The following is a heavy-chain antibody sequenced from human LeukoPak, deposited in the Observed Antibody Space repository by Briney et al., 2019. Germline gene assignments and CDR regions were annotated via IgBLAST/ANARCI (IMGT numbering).Heavy chain of an antibody. CDR3: ARDFPDYDFWSGYRIDP. CDR2: INPSGGST. J-gene: IGHJ5*02. D-gene: IGHD3-3*01. Sequence: ASVKVSCKASGYTFTSYYMHWVRQAPGQGLEWMGIINPSGGSTSYAQKFQGRVTMTRDTSTSTVYMELSSLRSEDTAVYYCARDFPDYDFWSGYRIDPWGQGTLVTVSS. V-gene: IGHV1-46*01. CDR1: GYTFTSYY.